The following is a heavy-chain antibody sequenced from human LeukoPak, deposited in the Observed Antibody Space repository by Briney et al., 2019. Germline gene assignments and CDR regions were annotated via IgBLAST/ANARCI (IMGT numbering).Heavy chain of an antibody. V-gene: IGHV3-64*01. CDR3: ARERLRDFWSGYYTGNDY. J-gene: IGHJ4*02. D-gene: IGHD3-3*01. Sequence: GGSLRLSCAASGFTFSSYAMHWVRQAPGKGLEYVSVISGNGGSTDYANSVKGRFTISRDNSKNTLYLQMGSLRAEDMAVYYCARERLRDFWSGYYTGNDYWGQGTLVTVSS. CDR1: GFTFSSYA. CDR2: ISGNGGST.